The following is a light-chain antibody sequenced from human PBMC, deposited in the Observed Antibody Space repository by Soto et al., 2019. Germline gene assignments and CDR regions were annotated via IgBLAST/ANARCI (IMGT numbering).Light chain of an antibody. Sequence: DIQMTQSPSTLSASVGDRVPITCRASQSISSWLAWYQQKPGKAPKLLIYKASSLESGVPSRFSGSGSGTEFTLTISSLQPDDFATYYCQQLATFGQGTKVEIK. V-gene: IGKV1-5*03. J-gene: IGKJ1*01. CDR3: QQLAT. CDR1: QSISSW. CDR2: KAS.